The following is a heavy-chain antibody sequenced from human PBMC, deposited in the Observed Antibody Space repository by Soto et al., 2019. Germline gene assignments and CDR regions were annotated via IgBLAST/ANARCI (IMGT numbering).Heavy chain of an antibody. CDR2: ISSSSSYI. Sequence: EVQLLESGGGLVQPGGSLRLSCAASGFTFSSYSMNWVRQAPGKGLEWVSSISSSSSYIYYADSVKGRFTISRDNAKNSLYLQMNSLRAEDTAVYYCARDIRAAAGTRSGPPLLAVAGGFDYWGQGTLVTVSS. J-gene: IGHJ4*02. CDR3: ARDIRAAAGTRSGPPLLAVAGGFDY. D-gene: IGHD6-13*01. V-gene: IGHV3-21*01. CDR1: GFTFSSYS.